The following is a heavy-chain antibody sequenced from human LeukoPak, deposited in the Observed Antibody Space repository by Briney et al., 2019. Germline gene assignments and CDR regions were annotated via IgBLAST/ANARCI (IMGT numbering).Heavy chain of an antibody. J-gene: IGHJ4*02. CDR2: ISSSGSTI. D-gene: IGHD5-24*01. Sequence: GGSLRLSCAASGFTFSTYAVNWVRQAPGKGLEWVSYISSSGSTIYYADSVKGRFTISRDNAKNSLYLQMNSLRAEDTAVYYCALQVEMATIGLGDYWGQGTLVTVSS. V-gene: IGHV3-48*03. CDR1: GFTFSTYA. CDR3: ALQVEMATIGLGDY.